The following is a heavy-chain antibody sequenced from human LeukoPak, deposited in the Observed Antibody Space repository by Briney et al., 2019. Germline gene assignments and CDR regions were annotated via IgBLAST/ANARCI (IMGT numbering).Heavy chain of an antibody. D-gene: IGHD5-18*01. V-gene: IGHV1-18*01. CDR1: GYTFTSYG. J-gene: IGHJ5*02. CDR3: ARARPGYSYAMNWFDP. CDR2: ISAYNGNT. Sequence: VASVKVSCKASGYTFTSYGISWVRQAPGQGLEWMGLISAYNGNTNYAQKLQGRVTMTTDTSTSTAYMELRSLRSDDTAVYYCARARPGYSYAMNWFDPWGQGTLVTVSS.